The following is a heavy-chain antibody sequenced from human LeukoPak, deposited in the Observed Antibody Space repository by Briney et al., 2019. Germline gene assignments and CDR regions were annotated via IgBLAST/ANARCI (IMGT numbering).Heavy chain of an antibody. J-gene: IGHJ5*02. CDR3: ARDPVGGSWFDP. V-gene: IGHV4-59*01. Sequence: SEILSLTCTVSGGSISSYYWSWIRQPPGKGLEWIGYIYYSGSTNYNPSLKSRVTISVDTSKNQFSLKLSSVTAADTAVYYCARDPVGGSWFDPWGQGTLVTVSS. CDR2: IYYSGST. D-gene: IGHD2-15*01. CDR1: GGSISSYY.